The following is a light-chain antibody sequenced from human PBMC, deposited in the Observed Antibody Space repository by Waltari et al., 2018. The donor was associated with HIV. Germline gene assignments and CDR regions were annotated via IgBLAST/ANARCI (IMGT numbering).Light chain of an antibody. J-gene: IGKJ3*01. V-gene: IGKV1-5*03. Sequence: IQMTQPPSTLPASLGDRITITCRHSQTIHNLLAWYQQKPGKAPKLLIYKASNVERGVPATFRVSERRKEFTLTINSLPPDDLATSPGHQYFSQSPETFTAGPGPRMDLK. CDR3: HQYFSQSPETFT. CDR1: QTIHNL. CDR2: KAS.